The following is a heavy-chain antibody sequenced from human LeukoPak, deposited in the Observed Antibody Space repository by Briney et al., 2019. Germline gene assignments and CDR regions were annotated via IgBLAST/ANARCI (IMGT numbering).Heavy chain of an antibody. CDR1: GYTFTGYY. CDR2: INPNSGGT. Sequence: ASVKVSCKASGYTFTGYYMHWVRQAPGQGLEWMGWINPNSGGTNYAQKFQGRVTMTRDTSISTAYMELSRLRSDDTAVYYCAKGDDHYDNRGYYLVAFDIWGQGTMVTVSS. J-gene: IGHJ3*02. D-gene: IGHD3-22*01. CDR3: AKGDDHYDNRGYYLVAFDI. V-gene: IGHV1-2*02.